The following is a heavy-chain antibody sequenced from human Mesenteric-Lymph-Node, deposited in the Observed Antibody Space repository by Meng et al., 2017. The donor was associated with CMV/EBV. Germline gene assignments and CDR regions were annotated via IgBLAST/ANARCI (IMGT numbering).Heavy chain of an antibody. CDR1: GFTFRDYS. D-gene: IGHD1-26*01. Sequence: GESLKISCPASGFTFRDYSMTWVRQAPGQGLEWVSSIGYGSRSVYYANSVRGRFSISRDDAGNSLYLQMDNLGPEDTAVYYCARTIPPSQGGDVFDLWGRGTMVTVSS. CDR2: IGYGSRSV. V-gene: IGHV3-21*01. CDR3: ARTIPPSQGGDVFDL. J-gene: IGHJ3*01.